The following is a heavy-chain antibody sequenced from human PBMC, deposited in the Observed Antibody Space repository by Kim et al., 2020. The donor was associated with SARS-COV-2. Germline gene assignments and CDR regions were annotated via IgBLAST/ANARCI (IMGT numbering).Heavy chain of an antibody. Sequence: LSLTCAASGFTFSSYWMSWVRQAPGKGLEWVANIKQDGSEKYYVDSVKGRFTIPRDNAKNSLYLQMNSLRAEDTAVYYCARERVVVAVTSYYYYGMDVWGQGTTVTVSS. D-gene: IGHD2-15*01. CDR2: IKQDGSEK. V-gene: IGHV3-7*03. J-gene: IGHJ6*02. CDR3: ARERVVVAVTSYYYYGMDV. CDR1: GFTFSSYW.